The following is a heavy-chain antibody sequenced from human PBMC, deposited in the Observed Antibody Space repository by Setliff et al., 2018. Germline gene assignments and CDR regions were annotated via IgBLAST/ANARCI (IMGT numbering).Heavy chain of an antibody. CDR2: IYPGDSDT. Sequence: PGESLKISCQGSGYSFANTWIAWVRQMPGKGLEWMGIIYPGDSDTKYGPSFQGQVTISADKSISTGSLQWSSLKASDTAMYYCARQGCSSTSCHSIDYWGQGTLVTVSS. CDR1: GYSFANTW. V-gene: IGHV5-51*01. D-gene: IGHD2-2*01. J-gene: IGHJ4*02. CDR3: ARQGCSSTSCHSIDY.